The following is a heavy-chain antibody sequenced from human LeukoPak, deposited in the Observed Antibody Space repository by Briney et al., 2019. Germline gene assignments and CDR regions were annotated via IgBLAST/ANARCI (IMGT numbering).Heavy chain of an antibody. Sequence: GWSLRLTCAASGFSFTNAWMNWVRQAPGKGLEWVGRIKSKTDGGAIHYAAPVRGRFSISRDDSINTVYLQMDSLKADDTAVYYCLTRLRSTIGVDYWGQGTLVTVSS. J-gene: IGHJ4*01. V-gene: IGHV3-15*01. CDR2: IKSKTDGGAI. CDR1: GFSFTNAW. D-gene: IGHD5/OR15-5a*01. CDR3: LTRLRSTIGVDY.